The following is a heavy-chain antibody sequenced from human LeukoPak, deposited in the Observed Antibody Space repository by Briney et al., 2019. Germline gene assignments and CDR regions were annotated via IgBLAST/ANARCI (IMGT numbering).Heavy chain of an antibody. CDR1: GGTFSSYT. CDR3: ARDRYCSSTSCYLDSGAFDP. V-gene: IGHV1-69*04. CDR2: IIPILGIA. J-gene: IGHJ5*02. D-gene: IGHD2-2*01. Sequence: SVKVSCKASGGTFSSYTISWVRQAPGQGPEWMGRIIPILGIANYAQKFQGRVTITADKSTSTAYMELSSLRSEDTAVYYCARDRYCSSTSCYLDSGAFDPWGQGTLVTVSS.